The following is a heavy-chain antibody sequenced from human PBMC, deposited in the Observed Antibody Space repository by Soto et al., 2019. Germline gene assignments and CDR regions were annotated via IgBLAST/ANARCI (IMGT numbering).Heavy chain of an antibody. Sequence: PGGSLRLSCAASGFTLSGFDLHWVRQASGEGLEWVGRIKTKVESYATEYAASVKGRFSISRDDSKNTAYLEMNSLKTEDTAVYYCTRRHCSGGGCYSDFDFWGQGSLVTVSS. D-gene: IGHD2-15*01. V-gene: IGHV3-73*01. J-gene: IGHJ4*02. CDR2: IKTKVESYAT. CDR3: TRRHCSGGGCYSDFDF. CDR1: GFTLSGFD.